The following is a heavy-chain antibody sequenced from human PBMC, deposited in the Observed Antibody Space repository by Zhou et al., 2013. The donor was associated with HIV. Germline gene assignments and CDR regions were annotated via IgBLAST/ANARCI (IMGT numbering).Heavy chain of an antibody. Sequence: QVQLQESGPGVVKPSQTLSLTCTVSGGSINSGSYYWNWIRQPAGRGLEWIGHIYTSGSINYNPSLKSRVTISVDSSTNQFSLKLSSVTAADTAVYYCARSPEYDFWSSLYYFYYMDVWGKGTTVTVSS. CDR1: GGSINSGSYY. D-gene: IGHD3-3*01. CDR2: IYTSGSI. V-gene: IGHV4-61*09. CDR3: ARSPEYDFWSSLYYFYYMDV. J-gene: IGHJ6*03.